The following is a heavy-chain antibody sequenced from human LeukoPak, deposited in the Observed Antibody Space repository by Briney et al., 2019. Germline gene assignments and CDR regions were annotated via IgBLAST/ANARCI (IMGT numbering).Heavy chain of an antibody. V-gene: IGHV4-59*05. Sequence: SETLSLTCTVSGVSISGYYWIWIRQSPGRGLEYIGSIFYRESFSYGGTTFYNPSLQSRVSISVDTSKNAFSLRLTSVTAADTAVYFCARQISGNKDYWGQGTLVTVSS. CDR2: IFYRESFSYGGTT. CDR3: ARQISGNKDY. D-gene: IGHD1/OR15-1a*01. CDR1: GVSISGYY. J-gene: IGHJ4*02.